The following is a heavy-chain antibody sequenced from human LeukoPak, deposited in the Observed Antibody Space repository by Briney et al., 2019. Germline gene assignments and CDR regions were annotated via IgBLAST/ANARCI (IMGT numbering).Heavy chain of an antibody. CDR2: ISYDGSNK. J-gene: IGHJ4*02. CDR3: AKDIQWLVLGY. V-gene: IGHV3-30*18. CDR1: GFTFSSYG. Sequence: GGSLRLSCAASGFTFSSYGMHWVRQAPGKGLEWVAVISYDGSNKYYADSVKGRFTISRDNSKNTLYLQMNSLRAEDTAVYYCAKDIQWLVLGYWGQGTLVTVSS. D-gene: IGHD6-19*01.